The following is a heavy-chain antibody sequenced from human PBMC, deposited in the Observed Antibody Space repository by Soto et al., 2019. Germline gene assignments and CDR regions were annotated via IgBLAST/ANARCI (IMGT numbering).Heavy chain of an antibody. V-gene: IGHV1-69*06. CDR3: ARGTYYYDTSAYYRPDAFDI. CDR2: IIPIFGTA. J-gene: IGHJ3*02. CDR1: GGTFSSYA. D-gene: IGHD3-22*01. Sequence: ASVKVSCKASGGTFSSYAISWVRQAPGQGLEWMGGIIPIFGTANYAQKFQGRVTITADKSTSTAYMELSSLRSEDTAVYYCARGTYYYDTSAYYRPDAFDIWGQGTMVTVS.